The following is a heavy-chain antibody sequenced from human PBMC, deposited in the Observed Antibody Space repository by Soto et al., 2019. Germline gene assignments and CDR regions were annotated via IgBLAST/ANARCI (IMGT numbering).Heavy chain of an antibody. CDR2: IYYSGST. J-gene: IGHJ6*02. Sequence: NPSETLSLTCTVSGGSISSGDYYWSWIRQPPGKGLEWIGYIYYSGSTYYNPSLKSRVTISVDTSKNQFSLKLSSVTAADTAVYYCARVVRTRYGMDVWGQGTTVTVSS. D-gene: IGHD2-15*01. V-gene: IGHV4-30-4*01. CDR1: GGSISSGDYY. CDR3: ARVVRTRYGMDV.